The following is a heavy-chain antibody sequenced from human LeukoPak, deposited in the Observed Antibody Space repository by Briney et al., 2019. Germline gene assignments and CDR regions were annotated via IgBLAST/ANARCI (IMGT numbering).Heavy chain of an antibody. CDR2: ISYDGSNK. Sequence: GALRLSCAASGFTFSSYAMHWVRQAPGKGLEWVAVISYDGSNKYYADSVKGRFTISRDNSKNTLYLQMNSLRVEDTAVYYCARDNGWSADFWGQGTLVTVSS. V-gene: IGHV3-30-3*01. CDR1: GFTFSSYA. CDR3: ARDNGWSADF. J-gene: IGHJ4*02. D-gene: IGHD2-15*01.